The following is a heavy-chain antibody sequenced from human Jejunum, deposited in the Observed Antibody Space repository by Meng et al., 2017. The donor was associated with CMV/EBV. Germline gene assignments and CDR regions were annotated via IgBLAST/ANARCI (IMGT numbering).Heavy chain of an antibody. D-gene: IGHD6-19*01. CDR1: GYTFINFV. Sequence: QVQLVQPGAALKNPGASVRVSCQASGYTFINFVMHWVRQAPGQRLEWMGWINADTGNTRYSQNFQGRLTFTRDTSASTTHMELSSLRSEDTAVYYCAREGAVAGLDLDYWGQGTLVTVSS. V-gene: IGHV1-3*01. CDR2: INADTGNT. CDR3: AREGAVAGLDLDY. J-gene: IGHJ4*02.